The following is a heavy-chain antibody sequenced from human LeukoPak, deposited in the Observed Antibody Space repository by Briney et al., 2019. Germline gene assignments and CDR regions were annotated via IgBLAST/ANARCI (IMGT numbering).Heavy chain of an antibody. V-gene: IGHV3-48*04. Sequence: GGSLRLSCAASGFTFSSYSMNWVRQAPGQGLEWVSYISGSSSTIKYADSVKGRFTISRDNAKNSLYLQMNSLRAEDTAVYYCASIAGGTRDGYLKGFGYWGQGTLVTVSS. CDR1: GFTFSSYS. J-gene: IGHJ4*02. CDR2: ISGSSSTI. D-gene: IGHD5-24*01. CDR3: ASIAGGTRDGYLKGFGY.